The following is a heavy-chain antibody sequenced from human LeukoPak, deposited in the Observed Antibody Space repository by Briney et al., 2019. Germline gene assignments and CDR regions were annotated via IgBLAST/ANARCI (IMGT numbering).Heavy chain of an antibody. D-gene: IGHD3-16*01. Sequence: GESLKISCKGSGYDFATYWIGWVRQMPGKGLEWVGIIYPADSDTRYSPSFQGHVTISADYSISTAYLQWSSLKASGTAIYYCARTLQSYGHNYFDPWGQGTLVTVSS. CDR1: GYDFATYW. J-gene: IGHJ5*02. V-gene: IGHV5-51*01. CDR3: ARTLQSYGHNYFDP. CDR2: IYPADSDT.